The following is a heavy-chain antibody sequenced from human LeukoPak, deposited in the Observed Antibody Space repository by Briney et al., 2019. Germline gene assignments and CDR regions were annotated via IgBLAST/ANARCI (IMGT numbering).Heavy chain of an antibody. J-gene: IGHJ4*02. D-gene: IGHD5/OR15-5a*01. CDR3: AKERPIGIGVALRGVYYFDY. V-gene: IGHV3-30*18. CDR2: ISYDGSNK. Sequence: PGGSLRLSCAASGFTFSSYGIHWVRQAPGKGLEWVAVISYDGSNKYYADSVKGRFTISRDNSKNTLYLQMNSLRAEDTAVYYCAKERPIGIGVALRGVYYFDYWGQGTLVTVSS. CDR1: GFTFSSYG.